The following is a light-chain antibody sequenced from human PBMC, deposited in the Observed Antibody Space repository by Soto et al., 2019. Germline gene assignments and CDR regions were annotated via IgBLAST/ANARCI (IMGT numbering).Light chain of an antibody. J-gene: IGKJ1*01. CDR3: QSPHRAPAMDWS. CDR2: STS. V-gene: IGKV1-27*01. Sequence: DIQLTQSPSSLSASVGDRVTITCRASQGISNYLAWYQQQPGTVPKLLIYSTSTLQSGVPSRFSGSGYRTDFTLNMGRLKPEDVATDDYQSPHRAPAMDWSVGEGTEMEI. CDR1: QGISNY.